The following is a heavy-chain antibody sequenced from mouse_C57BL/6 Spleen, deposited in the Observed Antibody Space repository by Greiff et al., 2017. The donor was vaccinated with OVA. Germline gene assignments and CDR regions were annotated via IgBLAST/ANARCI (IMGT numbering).Heavy chain of an antibody. CDR2: ISFSGST. J-gene: IGHJ4*01. CDR1: GYSFTSDY. V-gene: IGHV3-8*01. D-gene: IGHD2-4*01. Sequence: EVQLQESGPGLAKPSQTLSLTCSVSGYSFTSDYWNWVRKFPGNNLEYMGYISFSGSTYYNPSLISRLSITRDTSKNQYYVQLKAVTTEDTATYNCARGDDYDGYAKDYWGQGTSVTVSS. CDR3: ARGDDYDGYAKDY.